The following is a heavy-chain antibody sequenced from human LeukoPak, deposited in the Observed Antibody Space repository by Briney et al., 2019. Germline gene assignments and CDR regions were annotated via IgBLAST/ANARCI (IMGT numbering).Heavy chain of an antibody. CDR3: AKDWPHYYGSGSYFDY. V-gene: IGHV1-69*05. J-gene: IGHJ4*02. CDR1: GGIFSSYA. D-gene: IGHD3-10*01. CDR2: IIPIFGTA. Sequence: ASVKVSCKASGGIFSSYAISWVRQAPGQGLEWMGRIIPIFGTANYAQKFQGRVTITTDESTSTAYMELSSLRSEDTAVYYCAKDWPHYYGSGSYFDYWGQGTLVTVSS.